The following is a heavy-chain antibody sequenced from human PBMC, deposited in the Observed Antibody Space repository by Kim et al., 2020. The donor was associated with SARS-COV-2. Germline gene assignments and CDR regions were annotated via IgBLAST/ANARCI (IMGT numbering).Heavy chain of an antibody. CDR3: ARDKITMVRGVTHNWFDP. Sequence: SETLSLTCAVSGGSISSGGYSWSWIRQPPGKGLEWIGYIYHSGSTYYNPSLKSRVTISVDRSKNQFSLKLSSVTAADTAVYYCARDKITMVRGVTHNWFDPWGQGTLVTVSS. CDR1: GGSISSGGYS. V-gene: IGHV4-30-2*01. J-gene: IGHJ5*02. CDR2: IYHSGST. D-gene: IGHD3-10*01.